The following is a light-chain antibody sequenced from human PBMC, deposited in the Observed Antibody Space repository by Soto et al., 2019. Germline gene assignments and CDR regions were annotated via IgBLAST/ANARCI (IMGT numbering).Light chain of an antibody. V-gene: IGKV1-9*01. CDR2: AAS. Sequence: DIQLTQSPSFLSASVGDRVTITCRASQGISSYLAWYQQKPGKAPKLLIYAASTLQSGVPSRFSGSGSGTEFTLTISSLQPEDFATYYCQPLNSYLSWTFGQGTKVEIK. CDR3: QPLNSYLSWT. J-gene: IGKJ1*01. CDR1: QGISSY.